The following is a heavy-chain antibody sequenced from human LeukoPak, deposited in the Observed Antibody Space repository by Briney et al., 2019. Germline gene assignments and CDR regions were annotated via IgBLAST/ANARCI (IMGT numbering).Heavy chain of an antibody. CDR2: INPSSGNT. D-gene: IGHD3-10*01. V-gene: IGHV1-46*01. CDR3: ATGGLLWFGEAVFDY. Sequence: ASVKVSCKASGYTLTSCYVHWVRQAPGQGLEWMGIINPSSGNTRYAQKFQGRVTMTSDTSTSTVYMDLSSLRSEDTAVYYCATGGLLWFGEAVFDYWGQGTLVTVSS. CDR1: GYTLTSCY. J-gene: IGHJ4*02.